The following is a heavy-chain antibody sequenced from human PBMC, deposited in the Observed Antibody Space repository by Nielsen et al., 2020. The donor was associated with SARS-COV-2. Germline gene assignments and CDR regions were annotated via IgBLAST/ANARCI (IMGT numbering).Heavy chain of an antibody. CDR3: ARERVVTAIRNFDY. D-gene: IGHD2-21*02. V-gene: IGHV4-59*08. CDR1: GGSISSYY. Sequence: SETLSLTCTVSGGSISSYYWSWIRQPPGKGLEWIGYIYYSGSTYYNPSLKSRVTISVDTSKNQFSLKLSSVTAADTAVYYCARERVVTAIRNFDYWGQGTLVTVS. CDR2: IYYSGST. J-gene: IGHJ4*02.